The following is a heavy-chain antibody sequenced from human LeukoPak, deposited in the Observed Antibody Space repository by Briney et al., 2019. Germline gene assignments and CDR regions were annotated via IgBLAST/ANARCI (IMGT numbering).Heavy chain of an antibody. V-gene: IGHV3-53*01. CDR3: ARGRGGD. D-gene: IGHD2-15*01. CDR2: ISSEGLI. Sequence: GGSLRLSCAASGVTVHSYFMGWVRQAPGKGLEWVSLISSEGLIYYADSVKGRFTISRDNSKNTLYLQMNSLRVEDTGFYYCARGRGGDWGQGALVTVSS. CDR1: GVTVHSYF. J-gene: IGHJ4*02.